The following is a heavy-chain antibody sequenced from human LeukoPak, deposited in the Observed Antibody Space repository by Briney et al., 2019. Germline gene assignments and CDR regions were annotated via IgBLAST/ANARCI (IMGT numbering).Heavy chain of an antibody. D-gene: IGHD1-1*01. J-gene: IGHJ4*02. CDR2: IYYSGST. CDR3: ARVNINNWHSCDY. CDR1: GGSISSYY. V-gene: IGHV4-59*01. Sequence: SETLSFTCTVSGGSISSYYWSWIRQPPGKGLEWIGYIYYSGSTNYNPSLKSRVTISVDTSKNQFSLKLSSVTAADTAVYYCARVNINNWHSCDYWGQGTLVTVSS.